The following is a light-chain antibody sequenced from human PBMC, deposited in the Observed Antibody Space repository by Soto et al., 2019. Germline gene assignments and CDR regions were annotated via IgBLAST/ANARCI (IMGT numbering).Light chain of an antibody. Sequence: QSVLTQPPSVSGAPGQRVTISCTGSSSNIGAGYNVQWYQQLPGTAPKLFIYHSTNRPSGVPDRFSASKSGTSASLTITGLQAEDEADYFCQSFDLSVSWVFGGGTKLTVL. CDR3: QSFDLSVSWV. CDR1: SSNIGAGYN. V-gene: IGLV1-40*01. CDR2: HST. J-gene: IGLJ3*02.